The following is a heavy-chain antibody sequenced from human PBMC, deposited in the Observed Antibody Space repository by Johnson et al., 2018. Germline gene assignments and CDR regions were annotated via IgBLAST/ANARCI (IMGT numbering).Heavy chain of an antibody. V-gene: IGHV4-34*01. CDR3: ARRDTYYYDSSGYYDAFDS. D-gene: IGHD3-22*01. CDR2: INHSGST. CDR1: GGSFSGYY. Sequence: QVQLQQWGAGLLKXSETLSLTCAVYGGSFSGYYWSWIRQPPGKGLEWIGEINHSGSTNYNQSLKSRVTISLDTSKNQFSLKPSSVTAADTAVYYCARRDTYYYDSSGYYDAFDSWGQGTMVTVSS. J-gene: IGHJ3*02.